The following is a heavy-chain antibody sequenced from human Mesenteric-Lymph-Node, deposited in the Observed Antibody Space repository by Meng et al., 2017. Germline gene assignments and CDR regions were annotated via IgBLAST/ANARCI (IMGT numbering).Heavy chain of an antibody. J-gene: IGHJ6*02. CDR3: TSNWATAPHVPLYYYYGMDV. Sequence: GESLKISCSASGFSGSGVNWVRQASGKGLEWVGQITTRVHNYATAYAASVKGRFTASIDESKNTAYLQMNSLKTEDTAVYYCTSNWATAPHVPLYYYYGMDVWGQGTTVTVSS. D-gene: IGHD1-1*01. V-gene: IGHV3-73*01. CDR1: GFSGSG. CDR2: ITTRVHNYAT.